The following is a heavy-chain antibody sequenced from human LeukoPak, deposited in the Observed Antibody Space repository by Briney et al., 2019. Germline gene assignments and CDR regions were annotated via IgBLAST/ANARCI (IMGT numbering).Heavy chain of an antibody. Sequence: ASVKVSCKVSGYTLTELSMHWVRQAPGKGLEWMGGFDPEDGEIIYAQKFQGRVTMTEDTSTDTAYMEQSSLRSEDTAVYYCATERITMVRGVSLDYYYGMDVWGQGTTVTVSS. J-gene: IGHJ6*02. CDR3: ATERITMVRGVSLDYYYGMDV. D-gene: IGHD3-10*01. V-gene: IGHV1-24*01. CDR1: GYTLTELS. CDR2: FDPEDGEI.